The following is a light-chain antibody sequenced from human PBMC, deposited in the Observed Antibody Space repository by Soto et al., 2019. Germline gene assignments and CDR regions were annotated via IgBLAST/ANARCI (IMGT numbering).Light chain of an antibody. J-gene: IGLJ1*01. V-gene: IGLV2-14*01. CDR1: SSDVGGYNY. CDR3: SSYTSSSTV. CDR2: DVS. Sequence: QSVLTHPASVSGSPGQSITISCTGTSSDVGGYNYVSWYQQHPGKAPKLMIYDVSNRPSGVSNRFSGSKSGNTASLTISGLQAEDEAGYYCSSYTSSSTVFGTGTRSPS.